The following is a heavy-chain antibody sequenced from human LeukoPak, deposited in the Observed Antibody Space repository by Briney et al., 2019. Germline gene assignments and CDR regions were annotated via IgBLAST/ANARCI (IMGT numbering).Heavy chain of an antibody. Sequence: PSETLSLTCAVYGGSFSVYYWSWIRQPPGKGLEWIGEINHSGSTNYNPSLKSRVTISVDTSKNQFSLKLSSVTAAYTDVYYCARGGLYDSSGYYYAYWGQGTLVTVSS. V-gene: IGHV4-34*01. J-gene: IGHJ4*02. CDR1: GGSFSVYY. CDR2: INHSGST. D-gene: IGHD3-22*01. CDR3: ARGGLYDSSGYYYAY.